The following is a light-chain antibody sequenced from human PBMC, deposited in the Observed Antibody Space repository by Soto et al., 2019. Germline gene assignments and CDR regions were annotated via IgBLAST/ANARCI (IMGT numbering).Light chain of an antibody. CDR3: SSYTTSNTRQIV. CDR2: DVT. V-gene: IGLV2-14*03. CDR1: SSDVGGYNY. J-gene: IGLJ1*01. Sequence: QSVLTQPASLSGCPGQSITICCTGTSSDVGGYNYVSWYQHHPGKAPKLIIYDVTNRPSGVSNPFSGSKSGNTASLTISGLQPEDEADYYCSSYTTSNTRQIVFGTGTKVTVL.